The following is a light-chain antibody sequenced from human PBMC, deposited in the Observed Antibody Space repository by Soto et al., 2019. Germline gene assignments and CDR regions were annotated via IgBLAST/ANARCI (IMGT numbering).Light chain of an antibody. CDR2: GNS. V-gene: IGLV1-40*01. CDR3: QSYDSSLSGGV. J-gene: IGLJ3*02. CDR1: SSNIGAGYD. Sequence: QAVVTQPPSVSGAPGQRVTISCTESSSNIGAGYDVHWYQQLPGTAPKLLIYGNSNRPSGVPDRFSGSKSGTSASLAITGRQAEDEADYYCQSYDSSLSGGVFGGGTKVTVL.